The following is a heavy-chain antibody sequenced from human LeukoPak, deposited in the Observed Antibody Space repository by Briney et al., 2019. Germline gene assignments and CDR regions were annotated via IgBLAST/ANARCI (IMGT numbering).Heavy chain of an antibody. Sequence: SETLSLTCTVSGGSINSYYWSWIRQPPGKGLEWIEYIYYSGSTNYNSSLKSRVTISVDTSKNQLSLKLSSVTAADTAVYYCARQQGPFFFDYWGQGTLVTVSS. CDR1: GGSINSYY. V-gene: IGHV4-59*08. D-gene: IGHD3-3*01. J-gene: IGHJ4*02. CDR3: ARQQGPFFFDY. CDR2: IYYSGST.